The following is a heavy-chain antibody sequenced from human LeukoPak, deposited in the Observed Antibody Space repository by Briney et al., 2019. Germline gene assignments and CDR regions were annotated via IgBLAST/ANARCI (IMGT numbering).Heavy chain of an antibody. J-gene: IGHJ4*02. CDR2: SSANGGST. V-gene: IGHV3-64D*06. CDR1: GFTFSTRP. Sequence: TGGSLRLSCAASGFTFSTRPMHWVRQAPGKGLEYVSGSSANGGSTYYADSVKGRFIISRDNSKNTVYLQMSSLRPEDTAMYYCVNQISGWVYWGQGTLVTVSS. CDR3: VNQISGWVY. D-gene: IGHD6-19*01.